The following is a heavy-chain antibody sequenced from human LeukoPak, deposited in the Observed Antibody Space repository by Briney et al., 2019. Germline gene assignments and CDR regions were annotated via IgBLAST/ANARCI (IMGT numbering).Heavy chain of an antibody. CDR2: ISSSGSTI. V-gene: IGHV3-11*01. J-gene: IGHJ6*02. CDR3: ATYGDPEVYYYYGMDV. D-gene: IGHD4-17*01. CDR1: GFTFSDYY. Sequence: PGGSLRLSGAASGFTFSDYYMSWIRQAPGKGLEWVSYISSSGSTIYYADSVKGRFTISRNNAKNSLYLQMNSLRAEDTAVYYCATYGDPEVYYYYGMDVWGQGTTVTVSS.